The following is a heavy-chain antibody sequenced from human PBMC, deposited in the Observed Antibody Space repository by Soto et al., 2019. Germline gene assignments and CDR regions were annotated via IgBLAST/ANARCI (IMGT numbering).Heavy chain of an antibody. D-gene: IGHD5-12*01. CDR1: GCTFSSYA. CDR3: ARGGLNPNWFDP. Sequence: SVKVSCKASGCTFSSYAISWVRQAPGQGLEWMGGIIPIFGTANYAQKFQGRVTITADESTSTAYMELSSLRSEDTAVYYCARGGLNPNWFDPWGQGTLVTVSS. V-gene: IGHV1-69*13. CDR2: IIPIFGTA. J-gene: IGHJ5*02.